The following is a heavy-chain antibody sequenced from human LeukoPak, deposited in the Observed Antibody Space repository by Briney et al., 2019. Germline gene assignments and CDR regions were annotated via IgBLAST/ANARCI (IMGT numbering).Heavy chain of an antibody. V-gene: IGHV3-23*01. D-gene: IGHD6-13*01. J-gene: IGHJ5*02. Sequence: GGSLRLSCAASGFTFSSYAMSWVRQAPGKGLEWVSAISGSGGSTYYADSVKGRFTISRDNSKNTLYLQMNSLRAEDTAVYYCAKDRDLLGGSWYPVGFDPWGQGTLVTVSS. CDR1: GFTFSSYA. CDR3: AKDRDLLGGSWYPVGFDP. CDR2: ISGSGGST.